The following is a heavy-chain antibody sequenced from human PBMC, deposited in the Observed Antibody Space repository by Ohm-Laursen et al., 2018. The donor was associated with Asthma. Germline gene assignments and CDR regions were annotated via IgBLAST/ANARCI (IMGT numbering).Heavy chain of an antibody. CDR3: ARMELLGYWFDP. Sequence: ETLSLTRTVSGGSISSYYWSWIRQPPGKALEWLAHIFSNDEKSHSTSLKSRLTISKDTSKSQVVLTMTNMDPVDTATYYCARMELLGYWFDPWGQGTLVTVSS. J-gene: IGHJ5*02. V-gene: IGHV2-26*01. CDR2: IFSNDEK. CDR1: GGSISSYYW. D-gene: IGHD1-26*01.